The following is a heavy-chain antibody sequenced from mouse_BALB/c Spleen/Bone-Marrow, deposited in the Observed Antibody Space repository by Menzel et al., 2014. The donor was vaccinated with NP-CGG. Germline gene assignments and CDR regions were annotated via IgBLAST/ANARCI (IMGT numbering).Heavy chain of an antibody. J-gene: IGHJ2*01. CDR1: GDSITSGY. Sequence: EVKLVESGPSLVKPSQTLSLTCSVTGDSITSGYWNWIRKFPGNKLEYMGYISYSGSTYYNPSLKSRISITRDTSKNQYHLQLNSVTTEDTATFYCARGGGTGFDYWGQGTTLTVSS. D-gene: IGHD3-3*01. V-gene: IGHV3-8*02. CDR2: ISYSGST. CDR3: ARGGGTGFDY.